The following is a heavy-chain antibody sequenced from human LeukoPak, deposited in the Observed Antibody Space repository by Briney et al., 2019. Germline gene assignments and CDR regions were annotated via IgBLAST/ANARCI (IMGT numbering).Heavy chain of an antibody. D-gene: IGHD6-19*01. CDR1: GFTFSSYA. V-gene: IGHV3-23*01. CDR2: ISGSGGST. J-gene: IGHJ3*02. Sequence: GGSLRLSCAASGFTFSSYAMSWGRPAPGKGLEWVSAISGSGGSTYYADSVKGRFTISRDNSKNTLNLQMNSQRAEDTAVYYCAKDIRTVAGTPDAFDIWGQGTMVTVSS. CDR3: AKDIRTVAGTPDAFDI.